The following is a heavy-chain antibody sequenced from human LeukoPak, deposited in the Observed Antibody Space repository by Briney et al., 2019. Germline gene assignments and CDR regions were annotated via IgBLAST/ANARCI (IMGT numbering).Heavy chain of an antibody. D-gene: IGHD3-3*01. J-gene: IGHJ4*02. CDR2: ISSSGGST. Sequence: GGSLSLSCAASGFTFSTYDMSWVRQAPGKGLEWVSGISSSGGSTYYADSMKGRFTISRDNSKNTLYLQMNSLRAEDTAVYYCAKSAIYDFWSGYPPPTFDYWGQGALVTVSS. CDR3: AKSAIYDFWSGYPPPTFDY. CDR1: GFTFSTYD. V-gene: IGHV3-23*01.